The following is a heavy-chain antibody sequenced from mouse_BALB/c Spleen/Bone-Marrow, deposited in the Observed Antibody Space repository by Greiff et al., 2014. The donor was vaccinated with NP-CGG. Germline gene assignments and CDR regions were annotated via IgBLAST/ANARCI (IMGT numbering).Heavy chain of an antibody. Sequence: VKLMESGAELVRPGTSVKISCKASGYAFTNYWLGWVKQRPGHGLEWIGDIYPGSGNTYYSERFKGKATLTADKSSSTAYMQLSSLTSEDSAVYFCARRMITFAYWGQGTLVTVSA. V-gene: IGHV1-63*01. D-gene: IGHD2-4*01. J-gene: IGHJ3*01. CDR3: ARRMITFAY. CDR2: IYPGSGNT. CDR1: GYAFTNYW.